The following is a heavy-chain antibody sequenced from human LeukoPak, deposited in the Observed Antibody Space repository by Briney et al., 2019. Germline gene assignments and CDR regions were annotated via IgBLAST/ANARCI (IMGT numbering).Heavy chain of an antibody. Sequence: SETLSLTCTVSGDSISSGNYYWSWIRQPAGKGLEWIGRIYTSGNTNYNPSLKSRVTISVDTSKNQFSLKLTSVTAADTALYYCARGPYKYDRSGAFDIWGQGTMVTVSS. CDR1: GDSISSGNYY. J-gene: IGHJ3*02. D-gene: IGHD3-22*01. CDR3: ARGPYKYDRSGAFDI. CDR2: IYTSGNT. V-gene: IGHV4-61*02.